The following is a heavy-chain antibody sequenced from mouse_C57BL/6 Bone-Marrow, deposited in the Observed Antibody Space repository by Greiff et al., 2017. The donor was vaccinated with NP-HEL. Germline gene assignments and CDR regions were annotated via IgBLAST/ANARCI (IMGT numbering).Heavy chain of an antibody. V-gene: IGHV5-6*01. Sequence: EVQRVESGGDLVKPGGSLKLSCAASGFTFSSYGMSWVRQTPDKRLEWVATISSGGSYTYYPDSVKGRFTISRDNAKNTLYLQMSSLKSEDTAMYYCARHLFTTVVYFDYWGQGTTLTVSS. CDR2: ISSGGSYT. J-gene: IGHJ2*01. CDR1: GFTFSSYG. CDR3: ARHLFTTVVYFDY. D-gene: IGHD1-1*01.